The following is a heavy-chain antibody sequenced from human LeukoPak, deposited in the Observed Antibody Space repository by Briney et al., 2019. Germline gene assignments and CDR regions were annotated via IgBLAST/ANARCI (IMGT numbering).Heavy chain of an antibody. CDR1: GFTFDDYG. CDR2: INWNGGST. Sequence: GGSLRLSCAASGFTFDDYGMSWVRQAPGKGLEWVSGINWNGGSTGYADSVKGRFTISRDNAKNSLYLQMNSLGAEDTALYYCARDSSGYYRFDYWGQGTLVTVSS. CDR3: ARDSSGYYRFDY. J-gene: IGHJ4*02. V-gene: IGHV3-20*04. D-gene: IGHD3-22*01.